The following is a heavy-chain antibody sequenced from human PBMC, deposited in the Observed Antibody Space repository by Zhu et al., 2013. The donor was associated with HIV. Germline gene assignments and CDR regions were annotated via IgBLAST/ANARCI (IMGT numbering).Heavy chain of an antibody. CDR3: ARGLGLNFGVVV. D-gene: IGHD3-3*01. J-gene: IGHJ4*02. V-gene: IGHV1-2*02. Sequence: QVQLVQSGAEVKKPGASVKVSCKASGSTFSGYYIHWVRQAPGQGLEWMGWINPNSGDANYAQNFQGRVTMTRDTSIDTGFLELTHLTYDDTAIYYCARGLGLNFGVVVWGQGTLVSVSS. CDR1: GSTFSGYY. CDR2: INPNSGDA.